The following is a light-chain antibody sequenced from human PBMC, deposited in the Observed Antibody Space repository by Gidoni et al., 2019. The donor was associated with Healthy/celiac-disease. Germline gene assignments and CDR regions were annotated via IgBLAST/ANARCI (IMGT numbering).Light chain of an antibody. CDR1: QSISSY. J-gene: IGKJ1*01. CDR3: QQNYSMPQT. V-gene: IGKV1-39*01. Sequence: DTQETQSSPSLSAPVGDRVTSTCRTSQSISSYLDWYQQKPGKAPKLLIYAASSVQSGVPSRFSGSGSGTDFTLTISSLQPEDFATYYCQQNYSMPQTFGQGTKVEIK. CDR2: AAS.